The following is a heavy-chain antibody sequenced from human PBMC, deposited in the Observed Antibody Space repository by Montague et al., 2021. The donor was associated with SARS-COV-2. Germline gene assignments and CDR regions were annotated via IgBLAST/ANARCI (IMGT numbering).Heavy chain of an antibody. J-gene: IGHJ3*02. CDR3: VREKAGGLRNVFDI. CDR2: IYHSGTT. V-gene: IGHV4-38-2*02. CDR1: GVSIGSGDY. Sequence: SETLSLTCTVSGVSIGSGDYWGWLRPPPGKGLEWVGIIYHSGTTYYPPSLHRRLTMSIDTSTNLLSLRLTSVTAADTAVFFCVREKAGGLRNVFDIWGQGTTVTVSS.